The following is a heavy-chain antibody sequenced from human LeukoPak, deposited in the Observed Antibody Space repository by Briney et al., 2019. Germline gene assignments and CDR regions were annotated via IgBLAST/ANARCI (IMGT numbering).Heavy chain of an antibody. Sequence: GGSLRLSCAASGFIFSSYAMSWVRQAPGKGLEWVSAISGTGDNTFYADSVKGRFSISRDNSKNTLYLQMNSLRAEDTALYYCAKETGTAAIFDCWGQGTLVTVSS. J-gene: IGHJ4*02. V-gene: IGHV3-23*01. D-gene: IGHD6-13*01. CDR3: AKETGTAAIFDC. CDR2: ISGTGDNT. CDR1: GFIFSSYA.